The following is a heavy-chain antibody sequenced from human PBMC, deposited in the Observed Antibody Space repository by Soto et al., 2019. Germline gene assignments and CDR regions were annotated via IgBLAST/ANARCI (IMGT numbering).Heavy chain of an antibody. Sequence: QVHLQESGPGLVKPSGTLSLTCAVSGGSITTNWWSWVRQPPGKGLEWIGEIYHSGTTNYNPSLRGRVTISVDKSNNQFSLNLKSVTAADSSMYYCARNIAVPRTRGFDYWGQGNLVTFSS. CDR2: IYHSGTT. J-gene: IGHJ4*02. CDR1: GGSITTNW. D-gene: IGHD6-19*01. V-gene: IGHV4-4*02. CDR3: ARNIAVPRTRGFDY.